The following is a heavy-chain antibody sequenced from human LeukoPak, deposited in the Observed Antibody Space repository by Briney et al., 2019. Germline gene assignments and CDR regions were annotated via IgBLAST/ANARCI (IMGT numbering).Heavy chain of an antibody. Sequence: GGSLRLSCAASGFTFSSYSMNWVRQAPGKGLEWVSSISSSSSYIYYADSVKGRFTISRDNAKNSLYLQMNSLRAEDTAVYYCARTIGSSGWYRSGAAFDIWGQGTMVTVSS. CDR2: ISSSSSYI. D-gene: IGHD6-19*01. CDR3: ARTIGSSGWYRSGAAFDI. CDR1: GFTFSSYS. V-gene: IGHV3-21*01. J-gene: IGHJ3*02.